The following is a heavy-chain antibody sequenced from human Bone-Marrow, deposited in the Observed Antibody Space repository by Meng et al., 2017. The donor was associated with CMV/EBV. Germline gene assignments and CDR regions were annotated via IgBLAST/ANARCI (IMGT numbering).Heavy chain of an antibody. CDR1: GFTFGDYA. Sequence: GGLLRLSCIASGFTFGDYAMSWVRQAPGKGLEWVGFIRSKAYGGTTEYAASVQGRFTISRDDSKSIAYLQMNSLKTEDTAVYYCTRGDTVLFDWGQGTLVTVSS. CDR3: TRGDTVLFD. CDR2: IRSKAYGGTT. V-gene: IGHV3-49*04. J-gene: IGHJ4*02. D-gene: IGHD3-10*01.